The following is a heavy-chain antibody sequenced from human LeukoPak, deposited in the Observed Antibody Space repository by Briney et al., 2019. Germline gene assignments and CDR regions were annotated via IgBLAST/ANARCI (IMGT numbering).Heavy chain of an antibody. CDR3: TSLGAPYYDILTGYQNWFDP. J-gene: IGHJ5*02. Sequence: PGGSLRLSCAASGFTFSGSAMHWVRQASGKGLEWVGRIRSKANSYATAYAASVKGRFTISRDDSKNTAYLQMNSLKTEDTAVYYCTSLGAPYYDILTGYQNWFDPWGQGTLVTVSS. CDR1: GFTFSGSA. V-gene: IGHV3-73*01. D-gene: IGHD3-9*01. CDR2: IRSKANSYAT.